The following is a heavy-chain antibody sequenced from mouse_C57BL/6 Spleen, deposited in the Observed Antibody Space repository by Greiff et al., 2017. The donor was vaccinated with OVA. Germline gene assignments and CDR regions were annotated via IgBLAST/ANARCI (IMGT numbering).Heavy chain of an antibody. J-gene: IGHJ1*03. D-gene: IGHD1-1*01. CDR2: IHPSDGDT. CDR3: AISLYGTGWYFDD. V-gene: IGHV1-74*01. CDR1: GYTFTSYW. Sequence: QVQLQQPGAELVKPGASVKVSCKASGYTFTSYWMHWVKQRPGQGLEWIGRIHPSDGDTNYNQKFTGKATLTVDKSSSTAYMQLSSLTSEDSAVYCGAISLYGTGWYFDDWGTGTTVTVSS.